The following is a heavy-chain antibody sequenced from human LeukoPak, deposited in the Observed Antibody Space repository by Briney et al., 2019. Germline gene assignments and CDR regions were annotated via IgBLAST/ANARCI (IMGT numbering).Heavy chain of an antibody. V-gene: IGHV3-33*06. D-gene: IGHD4-11*01. CDR3: AKDAQRGFDYSNSLES. J-gene: IGHJ4*02. CDR2: IWNDGSDK. CDR1: GFTFSHYA. Sequence: GGSRRLSCVTSGFTFSHYAMHWVRQAPGTGLEWVAVIWNDGSDKYYGDSVKGRFTISRDNAKKTVYLQMNSLRVEETAVYYCAKDAQRGFDYSNSLESWGQGALVTVSS.